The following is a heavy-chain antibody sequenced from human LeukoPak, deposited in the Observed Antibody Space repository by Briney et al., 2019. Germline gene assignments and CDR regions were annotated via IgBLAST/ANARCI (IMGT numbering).Heavy chain of an antibody. D-gene: IGHD2-21*02. CDR2: IHHTGST. CDR3: ARTPTYCGGDCYYFDP. CDR1: GGSISSSGYS. J-gene: IGHJ5*02. V-gene: IGHV4-30-2*01. Sequence: SETLSLTCAVSGGSISSSGYSWSWIRQPPGKGLEWIGYIHHTGSTYYNPSLKSRVTISVDRSKNQFSLKLSSVTAADTAMYFCARTPTYCGGDCYYFDPWGQGTLVTASS.